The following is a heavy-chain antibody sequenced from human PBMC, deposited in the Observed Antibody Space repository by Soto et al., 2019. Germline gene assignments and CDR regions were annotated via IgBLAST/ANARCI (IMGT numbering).Heavy chain of an antibody. J-gene: IGHJ5*02. CDR1: GGSISSSNR. Sequence: SETLSLTCAVSGGSISSSNRWSWVRQPPGKGLEWIGEIYHTGSTNYNPSLKSRVTISVDKSKNQFSLKLSSVTAADTAVYYCAKNGDYYGSGSYVNNWFDPWGQGTLVTVS. CDR2: IYHTGST. CDR3: AKNGDYYGSGSYVNNWFDP. D-gene: IGHD3-10*01. V-gene: IGHV4-4*02.